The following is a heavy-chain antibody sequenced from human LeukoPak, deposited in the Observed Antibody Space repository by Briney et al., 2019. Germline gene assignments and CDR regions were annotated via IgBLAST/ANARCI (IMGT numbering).Heavy chain of an antibody. J-gene: IGHJ6*02. CDR3: ARSLSPPTSKYCSSTSCYTGSYYYYGMDV. D-gene: IGHD2-2*02. CDR1: GFTFSNYA. CDR2: ISSNGGST. Sequence: GGSLRLSCTASGFTFSNYAMHWVRQAPGKGLEYVAAISSNGGSTYYANSVKGRFTISRDNSKNTLYLQMGSLRAEDMAVYYCARSLSPPTSKYCSSTSCYTGSYYYYGMDVWGQGTTVTVSS. V-gene: IGHV3-64*01.